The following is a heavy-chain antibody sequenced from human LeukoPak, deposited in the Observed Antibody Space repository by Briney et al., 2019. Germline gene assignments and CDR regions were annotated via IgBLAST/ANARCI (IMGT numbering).Heavy chain of an antibody. V-gene: IGHV3-74*01. D-gene: IGHD3-10*01. CDR2: IHRDGRST. CDR1: GFTFISYW. CDR3: ARDITGIWFGELLYGSYYYGMDV. J-gene: IGHJ6*02. Sequence: GGSLRLSCAASGFTFISYWMHWVRQAPGRGLVWVSRIHRDGRSTIYADSVKGRFTISRDNAKNTLYLQMNSLGAEDTAVYYCARDITGIWFGELLYGSYYYGMDVWGQGTTVTVSS.